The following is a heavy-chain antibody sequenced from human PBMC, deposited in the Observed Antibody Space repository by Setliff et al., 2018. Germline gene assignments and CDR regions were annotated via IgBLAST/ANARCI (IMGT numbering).Heavy chain of an antibody. Sequence: PSETLSLTCTVSGGSLRGNAIFWGWIRQPPGKGLEWIGSIYYTGDPYYNPSLKSRVTMSVDTSRNQLSLKPTSVTAADTAVYYCARHVGSRSRGYNYYYYYMDVWGKGTTVTVSS. CDR3: ARHVGSRSRGYNYYYYYMDV. CDR2: IYYTGDP. D-gene: IGHD3-10*01. CDR1: GGSLRGNAIF. J-gene: IGHJ6*03. V-gene: IGHV4-39*01.